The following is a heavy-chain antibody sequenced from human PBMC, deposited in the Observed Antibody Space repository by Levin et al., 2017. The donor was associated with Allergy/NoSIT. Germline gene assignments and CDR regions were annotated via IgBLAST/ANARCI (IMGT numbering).Heavy chain of an antibody. Sequence: GASVKVSCKASGGPFTTYDTSWVRHAPGQGLEWMGGLIPIFGTPNFAQKLQGRVTFTADESTSTAYMELSGLRYEDTAVYYCTTSISILPFDYWGQGTLVTVSS. V-gene: IGHV1-69*13. J-gene: IGHJ4*02. D-gene: IGHD3-3*02. CDR3: TTSISILPFDY. CDR2: LIPIFGTP. CDR1: GGPFTTYD.